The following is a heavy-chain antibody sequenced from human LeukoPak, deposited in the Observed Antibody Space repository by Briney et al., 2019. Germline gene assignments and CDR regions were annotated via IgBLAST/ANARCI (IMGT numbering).Heavy chain of an antibody. CDR2: INPNSGGT. CDR3: ARRRVYDILTSYAFDI. Sequence: ASVKVSCKASGYTFTSYYMHWVRQAPGQGLEWMGWINPNSGGTNYAQKFQGRVTMTRDTSISTAYMELSSLRSDDTTVYYCARRRVYDILTSYAFDIWGQGTMVTVSS. V-gene: IGHV1-2*02. J-gene: IGHJ3*02. CDR1: GYTFTSYY. D-gene: IGHD3-9*01.